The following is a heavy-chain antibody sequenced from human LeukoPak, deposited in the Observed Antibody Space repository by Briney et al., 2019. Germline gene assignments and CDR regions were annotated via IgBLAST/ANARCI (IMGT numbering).Heavy chain of an antibody. CDR2: IYYSGST. J-gene: IGHJ4*02. V-gene: IGHV4-39*02. Sequence: SETLSLTCTVSGGSIRSGSHYWAWIRNPPGRGLKGIGGIYYSGSTYYNPSLENRVTISIDTSKNHFSLKLSSLSAADTSVYYCAKRDDSGGNLVDLWGQGTLVTVS. D-gene: IGHD3-22*01. CDR3: AKRDDSGGNLVDL. CDR1: GGSIRSGSHY.